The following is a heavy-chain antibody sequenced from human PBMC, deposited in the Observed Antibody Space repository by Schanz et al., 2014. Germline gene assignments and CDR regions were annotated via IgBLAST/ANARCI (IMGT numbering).Heavy chain of an antibody. CDR3: AKEESPPSLVDY. J-gene: IGHJ4*02. Sequence: QVQLVESGGGVVQPGRSLRLSCAASGFTVRSYAMHWVRQAPGKGLEWVAAISYDGSNQYYTDSVKGRFTVSRDNSKNPVYLQMNSLRAEDPAVYYCAKEESPPSLVDYWGQGTLVTVSS. CDR1: GFTVRSYA. CDR2: ISYDGSNQ. V-gene: IGHV3-30*04.